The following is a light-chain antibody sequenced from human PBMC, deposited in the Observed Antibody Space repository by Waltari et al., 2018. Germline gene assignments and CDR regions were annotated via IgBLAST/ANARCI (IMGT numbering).Light chain of an antibody. J-gene: IGKJ2*02. CDR1: QSVGNY. Sequence: ILLTQSPDTLTLSPGERATLSCWASQSVGNYLAWYQQKPGQAPRLLIYEASKRATGIPARFSGSGSGTDFTLTISSLEHEDCAVYYCQQRSISCTFGLGTRLES. CDR3: QQRSISCT. V-gene: IGKV3-11*01. CDR2: EAS.